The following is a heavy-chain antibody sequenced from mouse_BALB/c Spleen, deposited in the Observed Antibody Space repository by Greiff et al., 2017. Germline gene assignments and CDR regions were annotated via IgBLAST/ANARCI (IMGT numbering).Heavy chain of an antibody. CDR3: ARALLRLRNYAMDY. J-gene: IGHJ4*01. V-gene: IGHV5-4*02. D-gene: IGHD1-2*01. CDR1: GFTFSDYY. Sequence: EVKVEESGGGLVKPGGSLKLSCAASGFTFSDYYMYWVRQTPEKRLEWVATISDGGSYTYYPDSVKGRFTISRDNAKNNLYLQMSSLKSEDTAMYYCARALLRLRNYAMDYWGEGTSVTVSS. CDR2: ISDGGSYT.